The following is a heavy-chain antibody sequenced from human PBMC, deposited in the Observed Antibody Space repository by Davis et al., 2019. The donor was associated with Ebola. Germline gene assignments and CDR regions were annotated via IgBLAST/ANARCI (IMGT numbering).Heavy chain of an antibody. CDR3: AKGDRMDV. CDR1: GFTFSSYW. CDR2: ISYDANNK. D-gene: IGHD2-21*01. J-gene: IGHJ6*04. V-gene: IGHV3-30*18. Sequence: GESLKISCAASGFTFSSYWMSWVRQAPGKGLEWVAVISYDANNKYYADSVKGRFTISRDNSRTTLYLQMNSLRAEDTAVYYCAKGDRMDVWGKGTTVTVSS.